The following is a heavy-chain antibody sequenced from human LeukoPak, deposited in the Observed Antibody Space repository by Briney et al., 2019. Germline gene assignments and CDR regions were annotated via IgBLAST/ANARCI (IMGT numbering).Heavy chain of an antibody. CDR1: GYSFTCYW. V-gene: IGHV5-51*01. CDR3: ARRRLAFLSLCYFDY. D-gene: IGHD3-16*01. CDR2: IYPGDSDT. J-gene: IGHJ4*02. Sequence: GESLKISCKGSGYSFTCYWIGWVRQMPGKGLEWMGIIYPGDSDTRYSPSFQGQVTISADKSISTAYLQWSSLKALDTAMYYCARRRLAFLSLCYFDYWGQGTLVTVSS.